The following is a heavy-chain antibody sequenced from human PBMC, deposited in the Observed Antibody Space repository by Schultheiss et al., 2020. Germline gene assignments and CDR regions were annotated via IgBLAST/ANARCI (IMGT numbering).Heavy chain of an antibody. V-gene: IGHV3-9*01. CDR2: ISWNSGSI. Sequence: GGSLRLSCAASGFTFDDYAMHWVRQAPGKGLEWVSGISWNSGSIGYADSVKGRFTISRDNSKNTLYLQMNSLRAEDTAVYYCTTESLRERRGGFDYWGQGTLVTVSA. CDR3: TTESLRERRGGFDY. D-gene: IGHD3-16*01. J-gene: IGHJ4*02. CDR1: GFTFDDYA.